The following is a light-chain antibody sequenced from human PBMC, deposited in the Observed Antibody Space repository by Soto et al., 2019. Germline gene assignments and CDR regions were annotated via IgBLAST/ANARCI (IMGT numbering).Light chain of an antibody. CDR3: TSYTSRNTYF. J-gene: IGLJ1*01. V-gene: IGLV2-14*01. CDR1: SSDVGGYNY. CDR2: EVN. Sequence: QSALTQPASVSASPGQSITISCTGTSSDVGGYNYVSWYQQHPGKAPKLIIYEVNNRPSGVSNRSSGSKSGNTASLTISGLQPEDEADYYCTSYTSRNTYFFGSGIKVTVL.